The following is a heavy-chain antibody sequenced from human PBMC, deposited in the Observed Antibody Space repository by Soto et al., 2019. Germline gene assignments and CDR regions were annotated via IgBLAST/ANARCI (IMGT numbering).Heavy chain of an antibody. CDR1: GGSISSSSYY. V-gene: IGHV4-39*01. CDR3: AVRRVGATTWYYYYYGMDV. D-gene: IGHD1-26*01. J-gene: IGHJ6*02. CDR2: IYYSGST. Sequence: SETLSLTCTVSGGSISSSSYYWGWIRQPPGKGLEWIGSIYYSGSTYYNPSLKSRVTISVDTSKNQLSLKLSSVTAADTAVYYCAVRRVGATTWYYYYYGMDVWGQGTTVTVSS.